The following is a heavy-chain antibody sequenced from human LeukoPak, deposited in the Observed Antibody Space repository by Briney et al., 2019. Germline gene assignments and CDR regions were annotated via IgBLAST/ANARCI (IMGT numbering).Heavy chain of an antibody. D-gene: IGHD3-10*01. J-gene: IGHJ4*02. Sequence: GGSLRLSCAASGFTFSNYAMNWVRQAPGKGLEWVSSISSSGSYIYYADSVKGRFTISRDNAKNSLYLQMNSLRAEDTAVYYCARGGAMVRGVSPLDYWGQGTLVTVSS. CDR1: GFTFSNYA. CDR3: ARGGAMVRGVSPLDY. V-gene: IGHV3-21*01. CDR2: ISSSGSYI.